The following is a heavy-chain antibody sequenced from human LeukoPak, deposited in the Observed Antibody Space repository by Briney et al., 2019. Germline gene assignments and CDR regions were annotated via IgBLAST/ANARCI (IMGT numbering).Heavy chain of an antibody. CDR2: VSTSGRST. D-gene: IGHD5-12*01. CDR1: GFTFSTYA. CDR3: AKDPGEWLRSVGH. V-gene: IGHV3-23*01. J-gene: IGHJ4*02. Sequence: GGSLRLSCAASGFTFSTYAMSWVRQAPGKGLEWVSTVSTSGRSTYYADSVKGRFIISRDNSKNTLSLQMNSLRAEDTAVYYCAKDPGEWLRSVGHWGQGTLVTVSS.